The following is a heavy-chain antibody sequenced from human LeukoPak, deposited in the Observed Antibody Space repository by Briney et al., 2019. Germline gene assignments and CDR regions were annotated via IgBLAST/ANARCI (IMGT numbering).Heavy chain of an antibody. CDR2: IYYTGST. Sequence: SETLSLTCTVSGGSLSTYYRSWIRQPPGKGLDWMGYIYYTGSTNYNPSLKSRVTISVDTSKNQFSLNLNSVTAADTAVYYCARASGGYYNNWFDPWGQGTLVTVSS. CDR1: GGSLSTYY. CDR3: ARASGGYYNNWFDP. D-gene: IGHD3-22*01. V-gene: IGHV4-59*01. J-gene: IGHJ5*02.